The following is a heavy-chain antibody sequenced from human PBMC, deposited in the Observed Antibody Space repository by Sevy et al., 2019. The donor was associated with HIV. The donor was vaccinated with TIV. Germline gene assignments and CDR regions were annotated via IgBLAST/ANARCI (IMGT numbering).Heavy chain of an antibody. V-gene: IGHV3-30*04. CDR3: AHPVLRFFDWFEIDY. J-gene: IGHJ4*02. CDR2: ISYDGINK. D-gene: IGHD3-9*01. CDR1: GFTFSHYA. Sequence: GGSLRLSCAASGFTFSHYAMHWVRQAPGKGLEWVAVISYDGINKYYAKSVRGRFTISRDYSKNTLYLQMNSLRAEDTAVYYCAHPVLRFFDWFEIDYWGQGTLVTVS.